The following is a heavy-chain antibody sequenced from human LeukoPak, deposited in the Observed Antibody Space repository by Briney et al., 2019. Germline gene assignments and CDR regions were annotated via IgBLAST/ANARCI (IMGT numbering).Heavy chain of an antibody. V-gene: IGHV4-39*01. CDR3: ARHERPVGWYGVGWFDP. J-gene: IGHJ5*02. Sequence: SESLSLTCTVSGGSISSSDYYWGWIRQPPGKGLEWIGSIYYSGSTYYNPSLKSRVAIFVDTSKNQFSLRLSSVTAADTAVYYCARHERPVGWYGVGWFDPWGQGTLVTVSS. CDR2: IYYSGST. D-gene: IGHD6-19*01. CDR1: GGSISSSDYY.